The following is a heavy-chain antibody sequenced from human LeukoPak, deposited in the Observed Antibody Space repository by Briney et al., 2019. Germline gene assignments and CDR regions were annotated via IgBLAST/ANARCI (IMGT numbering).Heavy chain of an antibody. J-gene: IGHJ4*02. CDR3: ARDYFDH. CDR1: GFTFSNFW. V-gene: IGHV3-7*01. Sequence: GGSLRLSCAASGFTFSNFWMGWVRQAPGKGLEWVANIKQDRSEKYYVDSVKGRFTISRDNAKNSLYLQMNSLRVEDTAVYYCARDYFDHWGQGTLVTVSS. CDR2: IKQDRSEK.